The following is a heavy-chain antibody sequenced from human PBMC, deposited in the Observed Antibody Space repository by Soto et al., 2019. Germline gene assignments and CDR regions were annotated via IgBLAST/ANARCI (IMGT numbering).Heavy chain of an antibody. J-gene: IGHJ4*02. V-gene: IGHV3-30-3*01. CDR3: AREYLLVVPAEGNFDY. CDR2: ISYDGSNK. Sequence: PGGSLRLSCAASGFTFSSYAMHWVRQAPGKGLEWVAVISYDGSNKYYADSVKGRFTISRDNSKNTLYLQMNSLRAEDTAVYYCAREYLLVVPAEGNFDYWGQGTLVTVSS. CDR1: GFTFSSYA. D-gene: IGHD2-2*01.